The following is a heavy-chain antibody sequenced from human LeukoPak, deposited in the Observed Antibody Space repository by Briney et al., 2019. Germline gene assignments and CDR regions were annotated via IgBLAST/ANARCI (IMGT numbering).Heavy chain of an antibody. D-gene: IGHD6-19*01. Sequence: GGSLRLSCAASGFTVSSNYMSWVRQAPGKGLEWVSVIYSGGSTYYADSVKGRFTISRDNSKNTLYLQMNSLRAEDTAVYYCARERVRGQWLPDYWGQGTLVTVSS. CDR1: GFTVSSNY. J-gene: IGHJ4*02. CDR2: IYSGGST. CDR3: ARERVRGQWLPDY. V-gene: IGHV3-66*02.